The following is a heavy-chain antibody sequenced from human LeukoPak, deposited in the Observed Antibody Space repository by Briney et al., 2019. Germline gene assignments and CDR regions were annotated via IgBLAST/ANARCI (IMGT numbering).Heavy chain of an antibody. V-gene: IGHV5-51*01. CDR3: ARHWTPDF. CDR1: GYSFTTYW. D-gene: IGHD3/OR15-3a*01. CDR2: IYPGDSDT. Sequence: GESLKISCKASGYSFTTYWIGWVRQMPVKGLEWMGIIYPGDSDTRYSPSFQGQVTISADKSINTAYLQWSSLQASDTAIYYCARHWTPDFWGQGTLVTVSS. J-gene: IGHJ4*02.